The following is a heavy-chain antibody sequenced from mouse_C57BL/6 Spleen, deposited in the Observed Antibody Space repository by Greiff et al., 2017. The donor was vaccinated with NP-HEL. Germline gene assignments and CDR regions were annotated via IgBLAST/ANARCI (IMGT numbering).Heavy chain of an antibody. J-gene: IGHJ2*01. D-gene: IGHD1-1*01. CDR2: IDPSDSET. CDR1: GYTFTSYW. Sequence: QVQLQQPGAELVRPGSSVKLSCKASGYTFTSYWMHWVKQRPIQGLEWIGNIDPSDSETHYNQKFKDKATLTVDKSSSTAYMQLSSLTSEDSAVYYCARGGLTTVVAKDYWGQGTTLTVSS. CDR3: ARGGLTTVVAKDY. V-gene: IGHV1-52*01.